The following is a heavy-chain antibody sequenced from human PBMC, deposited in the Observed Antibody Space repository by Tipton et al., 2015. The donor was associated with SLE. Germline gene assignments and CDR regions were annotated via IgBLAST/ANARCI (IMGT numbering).Heavy chain of an antibody. CDR1: GGSISSYY. V-gene: IGHV4-59*01. D-gene: IGHD3-22*01. CDR2: IYYSGST. CDR3: ARTLYYYDSSVYSRYFDI. Sequence: TLSLTCTVSGGSISSYYWSWIRQPPGKGLEWIGYIYYSGSTNYSPSLKSRVSMSVDRSKNQFSLKLSSVTAADTAMYYCARTLYYYDSSVYSRYFDIWGRGTLVTVSS. J-gene: IGHJ2*01.